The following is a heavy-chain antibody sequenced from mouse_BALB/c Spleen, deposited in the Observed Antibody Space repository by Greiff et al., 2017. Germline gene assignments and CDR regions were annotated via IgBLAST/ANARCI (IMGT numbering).Heavy chain of an antibody. CDR3: ARGHGNSFAY. D-gene: IGHD2-1*01. V-gene: IGHV5-4*02. Sequence: EVKLQESGGGLVKPGGSLKLSCAASGFTFSDYYMYWVRQTPEKRLEWVATISDGGSYTYYPDSVKGRFTISRDNAKNNLYLQMSSLKSEDTAMYYCARGHGNSFAYWGQGTLVTVSA. J-gene: IGHJ3*01. CDR1: GFTFSDYY. CDR2: ISDGGSYT.